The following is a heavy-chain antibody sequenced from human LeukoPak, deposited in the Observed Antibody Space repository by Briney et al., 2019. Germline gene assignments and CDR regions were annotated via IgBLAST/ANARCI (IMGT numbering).Heavy chain of an antibody. D-gene: IGHD1-20*01. Sequence: GGSLRLSCAASGFTFSNAWMNWVRQAPGKGLVWVSRVKSDGSVTNYADSVKGRFTISRDNAKNTLYLQMNSLRAEDTAVYYCAMFSYVSGTTISWGQGTLVTVSS. CDR1: GFTFSNAW. J-gene: IGHJ4*02. CDR3: AMFSYVSGTTIS. CDR2: VKSDGSVT. V-gene: IGHV3-74*01.